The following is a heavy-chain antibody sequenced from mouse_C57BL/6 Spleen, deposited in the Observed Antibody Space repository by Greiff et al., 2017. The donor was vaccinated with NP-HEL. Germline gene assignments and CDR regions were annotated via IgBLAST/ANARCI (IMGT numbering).Heavy chain of an antibody. CDR1: GYTFTSYW. D-gene: IGHD1-1*02. V-gene: IGHV1-61*01. J-gene: IGHJ4*01. Sequence: QVQLQQPGAELVRPGSSVKLSCKASGYTFTSYWMDWVKQRPGQGLEWIGNIYPSDSETHYNQKFKDKATLTVDKSSSTAYMQLSSLTSEDSAFYYCARRVAPYYYAMDYWGQGTSVTVSS. CDR3: ARRVAPYYYAMDY. CDR2: IYPSDSET.